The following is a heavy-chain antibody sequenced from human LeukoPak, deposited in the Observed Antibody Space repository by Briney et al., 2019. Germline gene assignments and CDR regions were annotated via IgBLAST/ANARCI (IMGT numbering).Heavy chain of an antibody. CDR2: FYYSGST. CDR3: ARQSYHSSAHDYAGLFDI. D-gene: IGHD3-22*01. J-gene: IGHJ3*02. Sequence: PGGSLRLSCAASGFTVGTNSMSWVRQPPGMGLQWIGSFYYSGSTYYSPSLKSRLTISVDTSKNQFSLKLSSVTAADTAVYYCARQSYHSSAHDYAGLFDIWGQGTMVTVSS. V-gene: IGHV4-39*01. CDR1: GFTVGTNS.